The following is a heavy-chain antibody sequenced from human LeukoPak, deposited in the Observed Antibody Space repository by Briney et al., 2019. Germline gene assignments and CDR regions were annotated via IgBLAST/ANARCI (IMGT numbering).Heavy chain of an antibody. CDR1: GGTFSSYA. J-gene: IGHJ6*02. V-gene: IGHV1-69*05. Sequence: SVKVSCKASGGTFSSYAISWVRQAPGQGLEWMGGIIPIFGTANYAQKFQGRVTMTRDTSTSTVYMKLSSLTSEDTAVCYCARRQGKYYSGSGTYYSSYYYGMDVWGQGTMVTVSS. CDR2: IIPIFGTA. D-gene: IGHD3-10*01. CDR3: ARRQGKYYSGSGTYYSSYYYGMDV.